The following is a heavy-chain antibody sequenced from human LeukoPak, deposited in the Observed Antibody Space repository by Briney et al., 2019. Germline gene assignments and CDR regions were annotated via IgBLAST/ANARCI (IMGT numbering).Heavy chain of an antibody. D-gene: IGHD4-17*01. Sequence: GGSLRLSCAASGFTFTSYAMSWIRQAPGKGLEWVSSVSGRGDGTYYADSVKGRFTISRDNSKKTLDLHMDSLRAEDTAVYYCAKERLGGNYGDYAVEYWGQGTMVAVSS. CDR2: VSGRGDGT. CDR3: AKERLGGNYGDYAVEY. CDR1: GFTFTSYA. V-gene: IGHV3-23*01. J-gene: IGHJ4*02.